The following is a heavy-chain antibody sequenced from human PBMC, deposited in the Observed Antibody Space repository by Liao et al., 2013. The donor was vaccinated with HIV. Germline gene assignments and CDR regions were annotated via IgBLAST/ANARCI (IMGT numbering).Heavy chain of an antibody. D-gene: IGHD3-22*01. CDR2: IYSGST. Sequence: QVQLQESGPGLVKPSQTLSLTCTVSGGSISSGDYYWSWIRQPPGKGLEWIGYIYSGSTYYNPSLKSRVTISVDTSKNQFSLKLSSVTAADTAVYYCARENYYDSSGYPYYFDYWAREPWSPSPQ. J-gene: IGHJ4*02. CDR1: GGSISSGDYY. CDR3: ARENYYDSSGYPYYFDY. V-gene: IGHV4-30-4*08.